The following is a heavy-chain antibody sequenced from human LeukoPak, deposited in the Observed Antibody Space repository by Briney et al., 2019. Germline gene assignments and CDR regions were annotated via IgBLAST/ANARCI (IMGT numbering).Heavy chain of an antibody. CDR1: GGSISSSSYY. Sequence: PSETLSLTCTVSGGSISSSSYYWGWIRQPPVKGLEWIGSIYYSGSTYYNPSLKSRVTISVDTSKNQFSLKLSSVTAADTTVYYCASEYSGSYMYGYWGQGNLVTVSS. CDR3: ASEYSGSYMYGY. D-gene: IGHD1-26*01. J-gene: IGHJ4*02. CDR2: IYYSGST. V-gene: IGHV4-39*01.